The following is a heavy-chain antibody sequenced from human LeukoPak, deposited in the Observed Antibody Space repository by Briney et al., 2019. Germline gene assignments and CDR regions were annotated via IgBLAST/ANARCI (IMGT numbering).Heavy chain of an antibody. CDR1: GGSISSSSYY. Sequence: SETLSLTCTVSGGSISSSSYYWGWIRQPPGKGLEWIGSIYYSGSTYYNPSLKSRVTISVDTSKNQFSLKLSSVTAADTAVYYCARDRGQWRYYFDYWGQGTLVTVSS. CDR3: ARDRGQWRYYFDY. J-gene: IGHJ4*02. V-gene: IGHV4-39*07. D-gene: IGHD6-19*01. CDR2: IYYSGST.